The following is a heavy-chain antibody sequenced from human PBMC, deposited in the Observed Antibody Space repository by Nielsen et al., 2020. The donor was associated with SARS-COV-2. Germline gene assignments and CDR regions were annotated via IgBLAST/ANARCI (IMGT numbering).Heavy chain of an antibody. D-gene: IGHD3-3*01. CDR2: ISATGNTI. Sequence: GESLKISCAASGFIFGDYYMSWIRQAPGKGLEWVSFISATGNTIFYEDSVKGRFTISRDNAKSSMWLQMNSLRAEDTAVYYCARGEGGDYNFWSGYYSGLYFDHWGHGTLVAVSS. CDR3: ARGEGGDYNFWSGYYSGLYFDH. J-gene: IGHJ4*01. V-gene: IGHV3-11*04. CDR1: GFIFGDYY.